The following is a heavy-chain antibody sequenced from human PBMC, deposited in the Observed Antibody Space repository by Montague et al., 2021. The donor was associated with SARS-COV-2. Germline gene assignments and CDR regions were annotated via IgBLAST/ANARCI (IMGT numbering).Heavy chain of an antibody. V-gene: IGHV4-59*13. CDR2: IFHSGIT. D-gene: IGHD1-7*01. CDR1: GGSIISYY. CDR3: ARTEHNWNYGFDP. Sequence: SETLSLTCSVSGGSIISYYWSWIRQSPGKGLEWIGYIFHSGITTYNPSLKSRVTISVEISKNQSSLQLNSVTAADSAVYYCARTEHNWNYGFDPWGQGTLVTVSS. J-gene: IGHJ5*02.